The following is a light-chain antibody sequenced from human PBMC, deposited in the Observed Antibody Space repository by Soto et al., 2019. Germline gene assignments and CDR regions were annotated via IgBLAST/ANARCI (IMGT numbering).Light chain of an antibody. CDR3: QQYFTPLALT. CDR2: WAS. Sequence: DIVMTQSPDSLAVSLGERATINCKSSQSVLYTSNNKNYLAWYQQKPGQPPKLLIYWASTRESGVPDRFSGSGSGTDFTLTISSLQAEDVAVYFCQQYFTPLALTFGGGTKVEI. CDR1: QSVLYTSNNKNY. V-gene: IGKV4-1*01. J-gene: IGKJ4*01.